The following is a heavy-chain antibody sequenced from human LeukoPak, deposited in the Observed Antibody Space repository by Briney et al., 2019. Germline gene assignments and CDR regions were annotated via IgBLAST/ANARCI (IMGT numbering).Heavy chain of an antibody. D-gene: IGHD1-26*01. J-gene: IGHJ4*02. Sequence: GGSLRLSCAASGFTFSSYAMSWVRQAPGKGLEWVSAISGSGGSTYYADSVKGRFTISRDNSRNTLYLQMNSLRGDDTAVYYCAKDVGKWESLHFFDYWGQGTLVTVSS. CDR2: ISGSGGST. V-gene: IGHV3-23*01. CDR1: GFTFSSYA. CDR3: AKDVGKWESLHFFDY.